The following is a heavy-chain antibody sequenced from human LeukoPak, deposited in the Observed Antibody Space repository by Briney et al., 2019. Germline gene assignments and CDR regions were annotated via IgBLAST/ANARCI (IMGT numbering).Heavy chain of an antibody. D-gene: IGHD5-12*01. CDR1: GYTFTSYD. Sequence: ASVKVSCKASGYTFTSYDINWVRQATGQGLEWMGWMNPNSGNTGYAQKFQGRVTITRNTSISTAYMELSSLRSEDTAVYYCARARRGYDFIYYYYMDVWGKGTTVTVSS. J-gene: IGHJ6*03. CDR2: MNPNSGNT. CDR3: ARARRGYDFIYYYYMDV. V-gene: IGHV1-8*03.